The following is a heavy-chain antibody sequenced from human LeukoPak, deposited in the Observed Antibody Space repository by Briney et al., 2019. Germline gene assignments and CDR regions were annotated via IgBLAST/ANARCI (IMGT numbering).Heavy chain of an antibody. CDR2: INPSGGST. Sequence: ASVKVSCKASGYTFTSYYMHWVRQAPGQGLEWMGIINPSGGSTSYAQKFQGRVTMTRNTSISTAYMELSSLRSDDTAVYYCARDVGYDSSGYPQHPIDYWGQGTLVTVSS. CDR3: ARDVGYDSSGYPQHPIDY. CDR1: GYTFTSYY. D-gene: IGHD3-22*01. V-gene: IGHV1-46*01. J-gene: IGHJ4*02.